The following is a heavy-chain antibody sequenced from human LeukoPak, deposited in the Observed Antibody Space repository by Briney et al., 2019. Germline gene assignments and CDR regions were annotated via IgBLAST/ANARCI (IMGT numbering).Heavy chain of an antibody. D-gene: IGHD2-2*01. Sequence: GGSLRLSCAASGFIFSSYEMNWVRQAPGKGLEWVSFISNNGDTITYVDSVKGRFTISSDNAKNSLYLQMNSLRAEDTAVYYCARWYCSSTNCQSYYYGMDVWGQGTTVTVSS. J-gene: IGHJ6*02. CDR3: ARWYCSSTNCQSYYYGMDV. CDR1: GFIFSSYE. CDR2: ISNNGDTI. V-gene: IGHV3-48*03.